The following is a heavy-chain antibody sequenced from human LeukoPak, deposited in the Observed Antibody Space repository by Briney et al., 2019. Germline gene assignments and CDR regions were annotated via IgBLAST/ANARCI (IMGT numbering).Heavy chain of an antibody. CDR3: ARSSGWHDAFDI. V-gene: IGHV1-69*13. CDR2: IIPIFGTA. D-gene: IGHD6-19*01. CDR1: GGTFSSYA. Sequence: ASVKVSCKASGGTFSSYAISWVRQAPGQGLEWMGGIIPIFGTANYAQKFQGRVTITADESTNTAYMELSSLRSEDTAVYYCARSSGWHDAFDIWGQGTMVTVSS. J-gene: IGHJ3*02.